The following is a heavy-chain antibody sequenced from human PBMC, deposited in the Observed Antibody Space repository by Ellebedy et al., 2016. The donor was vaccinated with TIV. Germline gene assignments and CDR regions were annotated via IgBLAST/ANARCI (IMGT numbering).Heavy chain of an antibody. J-gene: IGHJ3*01. V-gene: IGHV4-59*13. D-gene: IGHD6-13*01. CDR2: IYYSGGT. CDR3: ARREGYSSSPLGL. Sequence: SETLSLTXTVSGGSISDYYWSWIRQPPGKGLEWIGYIYYSGGTDYNPSLKSRLTISLDTSKKQFSLTLNSVTAADTAVYYCARREGYSSSPLGLWGQGTMVTVSS. CDR1: GGSISDYY.